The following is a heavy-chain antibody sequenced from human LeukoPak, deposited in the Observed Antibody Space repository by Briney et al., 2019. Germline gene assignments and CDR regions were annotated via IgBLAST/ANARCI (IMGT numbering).Heavy chain of an antibody. Sequence: SDTLSLTCSVLGGSISSYYCGWIRRPAGEGVEWVGRIYTSGSTNYNPSITSRVTMSVDTYKNQFSLKLSSVTAADTAVYYCARDRSSSLDYYYYYYMDVWGKGTTVTISS. CDR2: IYTSGST. CDR1: GGSISSYY. CDR3: ARDRSSSLDYYYYYYMDV. J-gene: IGHJ6*03. V-gene: IGHV4-4*07. D-gene: IGHD6-13*01.